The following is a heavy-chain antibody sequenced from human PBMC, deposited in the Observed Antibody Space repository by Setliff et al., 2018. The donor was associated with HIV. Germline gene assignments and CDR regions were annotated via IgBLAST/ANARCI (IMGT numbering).Heavy chain of an antibody. CDR2: INYSGST. V-gene: IGHV4-39*07. CDR1: GESISSKNYY. CDR3: ARGGAVSADFDS. D-gene: IGHD3-16*01. Sequence: SETLSLTCIVSGESISSKNYYWGWIRQPPGKGLEWIGSINYSGSTYYNPSLKSRLTISVDTSKNQFSLSLNSVTAADTAVYFCARGGAVSADFDSWGQGTLVTVSS. J-gene: IGHJ5*01.